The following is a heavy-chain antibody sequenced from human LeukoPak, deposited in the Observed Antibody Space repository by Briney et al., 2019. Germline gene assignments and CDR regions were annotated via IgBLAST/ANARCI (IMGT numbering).Heavy chain of an antibody. J-gene: IGHJ5*02. CDR1: GVSISSSRYY. D-gene: IGHD6-6*01. Sequence: SETLSLTCTVSGVSISSSRYYWGWIRQPPGKGLEWIGSIYYSGSTYYNPSLKSRVTLSVDTSKNQFSLKLSSVTAADTAVYYCARGYSSSSGGWFDPWGQGTLVTVSS. CDR3: ARGYSSSSGGWFDP. CDR2: IYYSGST. V-gene: IGHV4-39*07.